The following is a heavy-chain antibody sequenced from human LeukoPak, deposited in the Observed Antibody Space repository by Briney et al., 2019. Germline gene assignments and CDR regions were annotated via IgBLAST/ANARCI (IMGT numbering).Heavy chain of an antibody. V-gene: IGHV3-20*04. J-gene: IGHJ6*03. D-gene: IGHD2-2*01. CDR3: AGSGYCSSTACYDSGYYYYYMDV. CDR1: GFTFDDYG. Sequence: GGSLRLSCVASGFTFDDYGMSWVRQAPGKGLEWVSGINWNGENTSYSDSVKGRFTISRDNAKNSLHLQLNNLRAEDTALYFCAGSGYCSSTACYDSGYYYYYMDVWGKGTTVTVSS. CDR2: INWNGENT.